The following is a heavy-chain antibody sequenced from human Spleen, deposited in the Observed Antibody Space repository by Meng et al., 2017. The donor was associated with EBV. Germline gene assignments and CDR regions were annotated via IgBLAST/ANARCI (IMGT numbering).Heavy chain of an antibody. Sequence: QVQLVQSGSELKKAGASGKVSCKAFGYTFTNYDMNWVRQAPGQGLEWMGWTNTNTGNPTYAQGFTGRFVFSLDTSVGTAYLQISSLKAEDTAVYYCARQGRSDYYDSSGSDYWGQGTLVTVSS. CDR2: TNTNTGNP. D-gene: IGHD3-22*01. J-gene: IGHJ4*02. V-gene: IGHV7-4-1*02. CDR3: ARQGRSDYYDSSGSDY. CDR1: GYTFTNYD.